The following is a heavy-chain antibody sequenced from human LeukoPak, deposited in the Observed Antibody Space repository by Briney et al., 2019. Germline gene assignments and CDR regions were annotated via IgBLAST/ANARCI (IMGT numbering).Heavy chain of an antibody. CDR3: ARRGKVAAAGTGWFDP. Sequence: ASVKVSCKASGYTFTSYGISWVRQAPGQGLEWMGWISAYNGNTNYAQKLQGRVTMTTDTPTSTAYMELRSLRSDDTAVYYCARRGKVAAAGTGWFDPWGQGTLVTVSS. CDR1: GYTFTSYG. D-gene: IGHD6-13*01. J-gene: IGHJ5*02. CDR2: ISAYNGNT. V-gene: IGHV1-18*01.